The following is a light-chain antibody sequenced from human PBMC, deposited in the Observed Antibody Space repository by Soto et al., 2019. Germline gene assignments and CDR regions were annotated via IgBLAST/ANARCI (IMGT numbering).Light chain of an antibody. J-gene: IGKJ5*01. CDR1: QVLLHRNGDNY. V-gene: IGKV2-28*01. CDR3: MQALENPPIN. Sequence: DIRMIHSPLSRPVTLGEPAFISCMSSQVLLHRNGDNYLDWYLQKPGQSPQLLIYLASNRASGVPDRFSGSGSGTDFTLTISRVEAEDVGVYYCMQALENPPINFGQGTRLEIK. CDR2: LAS.